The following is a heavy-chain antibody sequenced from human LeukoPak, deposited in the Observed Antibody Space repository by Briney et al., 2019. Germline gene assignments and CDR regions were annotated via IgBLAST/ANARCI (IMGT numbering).Heavy chain of an antibody. CDR3: AKDQGYYDSSPFYAIDY. V-gene: IGHV3-30*02. CDR1: GFTFSSYG. J-gene: IGHJ4*02. Sequence: PGGSLRLSCAASGFTFSSYGMHWVRQAPGKGLEWVAFIRYDGSNKYYADSVKGRLTISRDNSKNTLYLQMNSLRAEDTAVYYCAKDQGYYDSSPFYAIDYWGQGTLVTVSS. CDR2: IRYDGSNK. D-gene: IGHD3-22*01.